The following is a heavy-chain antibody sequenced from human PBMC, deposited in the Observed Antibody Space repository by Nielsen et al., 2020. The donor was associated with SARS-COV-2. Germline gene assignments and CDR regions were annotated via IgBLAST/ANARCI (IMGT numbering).Heavy chain of an antibody. Sequence: SETLSLTCTVSGGSISSYYWSWIRQPPGKGLEWIGYIYYSGSTNYNPSLKSRVTISVDTSKNQFSLKLSSVTAADTAVYYCARGGDDYGDYNWFDPWGQGTLVTVSS. D-gene: IGHD4-17*01. J-gene: IGHJ5*02. V-gene: IGHV4-59*12. CDR3: ARGGDDYGDYNWFDP. CDR2: IYYSGST. CDR1: GGSISSYY.